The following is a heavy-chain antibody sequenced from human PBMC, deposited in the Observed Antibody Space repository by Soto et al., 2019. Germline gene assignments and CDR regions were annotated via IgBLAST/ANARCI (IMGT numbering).Heavy chain of an antibody. D-gene: IGHD3-10*01. CDR3: ARGLRGELSPGGIDQFDH. Sequence: ETQLVDSGGGSVQPGGSLRLSCAASGFTFSSYEMNWVRQAPGKGLEWVSYISSSGGTIFYADSVKGRFTISRDNASNALSLQMNSLRAEDTAVYYCARGLRGELSPGGIDQFDHWGHGTLVTVSS. CDR2: ISSSGGTI. CDR1: GFTFSSYE. V-gene: IGHV3-48*03. J-gene: IGHJ4*01.